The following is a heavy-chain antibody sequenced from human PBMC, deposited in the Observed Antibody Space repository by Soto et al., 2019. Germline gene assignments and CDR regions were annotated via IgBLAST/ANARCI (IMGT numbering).Heavy chain of an antibody. CDR2: ISAYNGNT. J-gene: IGHJ6*02. D-gene: IGHD4-17*01. CDR3: ARGPTPDATNYYYYYGMDV. CDR1: GYTFTSYG. V-gene: IGHV1-18*01. Sequence: QVQLVQSGAEVKKPGASVKVSCKASGYTFTSYGISWVRQAPGQGLEWMGWISAYNGNTNYAQKLQGRVTMTTDTSTSTAYMELRRLRSDDTAVYYCARGPTPDATNYYYYYGMDVWGQGTTVTVSS.